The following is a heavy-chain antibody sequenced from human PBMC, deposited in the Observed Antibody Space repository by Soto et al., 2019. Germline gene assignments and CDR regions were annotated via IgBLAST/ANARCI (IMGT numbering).Heavy chain of an antibody. D-gene: IGHD6-13*01. V-gene: IGHV3-9*01. CDR3: AKDSSSSSVGGYFDY. CDR2: ISWNSGSI. J-gene: IGHJ4*02. Sequence: PGGSLRLSCAASGFTFDDYAMHWVRQAPGKGLEWVSGISWNSGSIGYADSVKGRFTISRDNAKNSLYLQMNSLRAEDTALYYCAKDSSSSSVGGYFDYWGQGTLVTVSS. CDR1: GFTFDDYA.